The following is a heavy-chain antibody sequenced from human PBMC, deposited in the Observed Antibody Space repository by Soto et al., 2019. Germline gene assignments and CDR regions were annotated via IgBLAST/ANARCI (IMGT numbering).Heavy chain of an antibody. V-gene: IGHV4-31*03. CDR1: GGSISSGGYY. CDR3: VRGVLS. D-gene: IGHD3-10*01. Sequence: QVQLQESGPGLVKASQTLSLTCNVCGGSISSGGYYWTWIRQHPGKGLEWIGNIHHSGSTFYNPSLKSRVSIAVDTSKNQSSLKLSSVTAADTAVYFCVRGVLSWGQGTLVTVSS. CDR2: IHHSGST. J-gene: IGHJ1*01.